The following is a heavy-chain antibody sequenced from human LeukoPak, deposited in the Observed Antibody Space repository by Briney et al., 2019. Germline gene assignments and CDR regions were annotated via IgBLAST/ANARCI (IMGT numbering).Heavy chain of an antibody. D-gene: IGHD5-18*01. CDR3: ARAVDTAMVRYYFDY. V-gene: IGHV4-59*01. CDR2: IYYSGST. Sequence: KPSETLSLTCTVSGGSISSYYWSWIRQPPGKGLEWIGYIYYSGSTNYNPSPKSRVTISVDTSKNQFSLKLSSVTAADTAVYYCARAVDTAMVRYYFDYWGQGTLVTVSS. CDR1: GGSISSYY. J-gene: IGHJ4*02.